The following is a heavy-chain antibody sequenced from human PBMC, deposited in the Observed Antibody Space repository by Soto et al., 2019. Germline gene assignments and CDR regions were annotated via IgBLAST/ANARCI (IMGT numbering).Heavy chain of an antibody. Sequence: QVQLQESGPGLVKPSQTLSLTCIVSGGSISSGGYYWSWIRQHPGKGLEWIGYIYYSGSTYYNPSLKSRVIISVDTSKNQFSLKLSSVTAADTAVYYCARGGYRNGGSHIDYWGQGTLVTVSS. J-gene: IGHJ4*02. CDR1: GGSISSGGYY. V-gene: IGHV4-31*03. CDR3: ARGGYRNGGSHIDY. CDR2: IYYSGST. D-gene: IGHD5-18*01.